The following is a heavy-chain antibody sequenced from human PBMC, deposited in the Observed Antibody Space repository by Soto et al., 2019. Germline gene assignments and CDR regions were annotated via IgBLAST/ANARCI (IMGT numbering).Heavy chain of an antibody. CDR1: GFTFSDYW. Sequence: SGGSLRLSCAASGFTFSDYWMSWVRQAPGKGPEWVANIKFDGSEKQYVDSVKGRFSISRDNSRNSLFLQMNSLRAGDTAVYYCVKDGGYCSSTTCYSPRNHYFDSWGQGTLVTVS. V-gene: IGHV3-7*03. D-gene: IGHD2-2*01. CDR3: VKDGGYCSSTTCYSPRNHYFDS. J-gene: IGHJ4*02. CDR2: IKFDGSEK.